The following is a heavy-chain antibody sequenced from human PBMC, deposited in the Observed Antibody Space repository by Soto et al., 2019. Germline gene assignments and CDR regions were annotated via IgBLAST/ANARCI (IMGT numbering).Heavy chain of an antibody. CDR3: TRHSDYYYDSSGYYGFDY. CDR2: IRSKANSYAT. Sequence: GGSLSLSCASSGFTFIGSAMHWVRRASGKGLEWVGRIRSKANSYATAYAASVKGRFTISRDDSKNTAYLQMNSLKTEDTAVYYCTRHSDYYYDSSGYYGFDYWGQGTLVTVSS. CDR1: GFTFIGSA. D-gene: IGHD3-22*01. V-gene: IGHV3-73*01. J-gene: IGHJ4*02.